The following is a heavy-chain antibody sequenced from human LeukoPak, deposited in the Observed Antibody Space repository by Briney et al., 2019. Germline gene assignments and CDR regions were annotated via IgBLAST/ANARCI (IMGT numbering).Heavy chain of an antibody. CDR1: GDSISSSSYY. CDR3: ATSPRGGIAVAGTYFDY. J-gene: IGHJ4*02. D-gene: IGHD6-19*01. CDR2: IYYSGGT. V-gene: IGHV4-39*01. Sequence: SETLSLTCTVSGDSISSSSYYWGWIRQPPGKGLEWIGSIYYSGGTYYNPSPKSRVTISVDTSKNQFSLRLSSVTAADTAVYYCATSPRGGIAVAGTYFDYWGQGTLVTVSS.